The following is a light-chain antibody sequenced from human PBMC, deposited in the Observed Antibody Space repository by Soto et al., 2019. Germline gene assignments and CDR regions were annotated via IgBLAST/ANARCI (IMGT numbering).Light chain of an antibody. CDR1: SGHNNNI. CDR3: ETWDSNTRV. J-gene: IGLJ3*02. V-gene: IGLV4-60*03. CDR2: LEGSGSY. Sequence: QPVLTQSSSASASLGSSVKLTCTLSSGHNNNIIAWHQQQPGRAPRYLMNLEGSGSYNRGSGVPDRFSGSRSGTDRYLTISNLQSEDEADYYCETWDSNTRVFGGWTKLTV.